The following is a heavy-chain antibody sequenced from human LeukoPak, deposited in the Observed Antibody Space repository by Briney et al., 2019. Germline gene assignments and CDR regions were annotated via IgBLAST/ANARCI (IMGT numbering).Heavy chain of an antibody. CDR1: GYTFTDHY. CDR3: ARADSVPAHGYHYYYMDV. V-gene: IGHV1-2*02. Sequence: GASVKVSCKASGYTFTDHYFHWVRQAPGQGLEWMGWINANSGGTDYAQKFQGRVTMTRDTSIGTAYMELSRLRSDDTAVYYCARADSVPAHGYHYYYMDVWGKGTTVTVS. D-gene: IGHD2-2*01. CDR2: INANSGGT. J-gene: IGHJ6*03.